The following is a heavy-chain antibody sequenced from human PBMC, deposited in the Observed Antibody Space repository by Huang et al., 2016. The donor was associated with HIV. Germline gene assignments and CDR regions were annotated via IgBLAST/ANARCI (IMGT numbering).Heavy chain of an antibody. J-gene: IGHJ4*02. V-gene: IGHV4-39*01. CDR3: AAMVRGVISYFDY. CDR2: FFYEGNT. Sequence: QLQLQESGPGLVKPSETLSLTCTVSDGSISSSSYYCGWIRQPPGKGLGWIATFFYEGNTYYNPSLKSRVTISVDTSKNQFSLNLSSVTAADTAVYYCAAMVRGVISYFDYWGQGTLVTVSS. CDR1: DGSISSSSYY. D-gene: IGHD3-10*01.